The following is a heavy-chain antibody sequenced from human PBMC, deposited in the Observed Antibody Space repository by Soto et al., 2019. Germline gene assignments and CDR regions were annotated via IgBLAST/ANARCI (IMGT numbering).Heavy chain of an antibody. Sequence: SVKVSCKASGGTFSSYAISWVRQAPGQGLEWMGGIIPIFGTANYAQKFQGRVTITADESTSTAYMELSSLRSEDTAVYYCARAGYCTNGVCYPNFDYWGQGTLVTVSS. V-gene: IGHV1-69*13. J-gene: IGHJ4*02. CDR1: GGTFSSYA. CDR3: ARAGYCTNGVCYPNFDY. CDR2: IIPIFGTA. D-gene: IGHD2-8*01.